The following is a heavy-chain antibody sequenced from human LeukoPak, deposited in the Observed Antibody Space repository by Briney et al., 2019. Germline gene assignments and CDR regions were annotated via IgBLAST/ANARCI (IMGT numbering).Heavy chain of an antibody. CDR1: GGTFSSYA. J-gene: IGHJ5*02. Sequence: SVKVSCKASGGTFSSYAISWVRQAPGQGLEWMGGIIPIFGTANYAQKFQGRVTITADKSTSTAYMELSSLRSEDTAVYYCAREGDIVATNWFDPWGQGTLVTVSS. CDR2: IIPIFGTA. V-gene: IGHV1-69*06. CDR3: AREGDIVATNWFDP. D-gene: IGHD5-12*01.